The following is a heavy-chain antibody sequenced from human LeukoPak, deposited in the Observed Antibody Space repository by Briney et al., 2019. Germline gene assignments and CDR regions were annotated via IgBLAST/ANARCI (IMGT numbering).Heavy chain of an antibody. CDR1: GFTFRNYW. CDR2: IKQDGSEK. J-gene: IGHJ4*02. CDR3: AREGAYEDDFDY. V-gene: IGHV3-7*01. D-gene: IGHD3-3*01. Sequence: GGSLRLSCVGSGFTFRNYWMSWVRHAPGKGLEWVAKIKQDGSEKYYVDSVKGRFTISRDNAKKSLYLQMNSLRAEDTALYFCAREGAYEDDFDYWGQGTLVTVSS.